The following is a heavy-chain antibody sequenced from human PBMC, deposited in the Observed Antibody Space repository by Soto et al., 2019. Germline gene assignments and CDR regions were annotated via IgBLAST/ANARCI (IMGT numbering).Heavy chain of an antibody. D-gene: IGHD3-3*01. CDR1: GGSISSYY. Sequence: SETLSLTCTVSGGSISSYYWSWIRQPPGKGLEWIGYIYYSGSTNYNPSLKSRVTISVDTSKNQFSLKLSSVTAADTAVYYCARVPSITIFGVVTGGNWFDPWGQGTLVTVSS. V-gene: IGHV4-59*01. CDR2: IYYSGST. CDR3: ARVPSITIFGVVTGGNWFDP. J-gene: IGHJ5*02.